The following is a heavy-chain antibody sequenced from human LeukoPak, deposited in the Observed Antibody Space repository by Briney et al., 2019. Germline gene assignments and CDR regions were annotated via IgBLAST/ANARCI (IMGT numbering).Heavy chain of an antibody. CDR1: GFSFKSYA. CDR2: IWYDGSNK. J-gene: IGHJ4*02. D-gene: IGHD6-19*01. V-gene: IGHV3-33*06. CDR3: AKDRAVAGTFYFDY. Sequence: GGSLRLSCAASGFSFKSYAMNWARQAPGKGLEWVAVIWYDGSNKYYADSVKGRFTISRDNSKNTLYLQMNSLRAEDTAVYYCAKDRAVAGTFYFDYWGQGTLVTVSS.